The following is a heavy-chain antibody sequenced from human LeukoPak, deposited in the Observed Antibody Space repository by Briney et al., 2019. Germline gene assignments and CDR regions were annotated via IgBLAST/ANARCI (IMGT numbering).Heavy chain of an antibody. D-gene: IGHD3-10*01. CDR2: IYPGDSDN. V-gene: IGHV5-51*01. Sequence: KPGESLKISCKGSGYSFTSYWIGWVRQMPGKGLEWMGIIYPGDSDNRYSPSFQGQVTISADTSISTAYLQWSSLKASDTAMYYCARQSRYYGSGSYYNHLFGYWGQGTLVTVSS. CDR1: GYSFTSYW. CDR3: ARQSRYYGSGSYYNHLFGY. J-gene: IGHJ4*02.